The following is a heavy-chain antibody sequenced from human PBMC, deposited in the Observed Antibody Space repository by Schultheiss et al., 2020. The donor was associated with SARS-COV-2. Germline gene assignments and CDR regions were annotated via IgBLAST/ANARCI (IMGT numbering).Heavy chain of an antibody. D-gene: IGHD5-24*01. Sequence: SETLSLTCTVSGDSITSYYWSWIRQPPGKGLEWIGYIYYSGSTYYNPSLKSRVTISVDTSKKQFSLKLSSVTAADTAVYYCARYNDEDAFDIWGQGTMVTVSS. J-gene: IGHJ3*02. CDR1: GDSITSYY. CDR3: ARYNDEDAFDI. CDR2: IYYSGST. V-gene: IGHV4-59*08.